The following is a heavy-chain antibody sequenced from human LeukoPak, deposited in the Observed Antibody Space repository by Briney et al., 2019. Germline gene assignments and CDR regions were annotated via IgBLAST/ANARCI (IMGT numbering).Heavy chain of an antibody. Sequence: SETLSLTXTVSGGSISSSSYYWGWIRQPPGKGLEWIGSIYYSGSTYYNPSLKSRVTISVDTSKNQFSLKLSSVTAADTAVYYCARPYYYDSSGYSYWGQGTLVTVSS. J-gene: IGHJ4*02. CDR3: ARPYYYDSSGYSY. V-gene: IGHV4-39*01. CDR2: IYYSGST. CDR1: GGSISSSSYY. D-gene: IGHD3-22*01.